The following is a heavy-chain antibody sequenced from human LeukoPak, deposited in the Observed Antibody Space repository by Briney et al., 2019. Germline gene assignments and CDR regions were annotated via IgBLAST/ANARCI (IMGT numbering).Heavy chain of an antibody. CDR3: ARDDKVGATNAFDY. CDR2: IYYSGST. J-gene: IGHJ4*02. Sequence: SGTLSLTCAVSGGSISSSSYYWGWIRQPPGKGLEWIGSIYYSGSTYYNPSLKSRVTISVDTSKNQFSLKLSSVTAADTAVYYCARDDKVGATNAFDYWGQGTLVTVSS. CDR1: GGSISSSSYY. V-gene: IGHV4-39*07. D-gene: IGHD1-26*01.